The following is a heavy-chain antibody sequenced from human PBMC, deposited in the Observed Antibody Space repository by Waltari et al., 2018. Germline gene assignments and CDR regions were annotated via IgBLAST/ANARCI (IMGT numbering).Heavy chain of an antibody. CDR3: ATDQSPGAGDDPPSHALDV. CDR1: EPILSSLA. J-gene: IGHJ6*02. V-gene: IGHV3-23*01. CDR2: ISGKGYST. D-gene: IGHD7-27*01. Sequence: EVQLLESGGAFVKSGGYLSITWAALEPILSSLAMTRGRQAPGKGLEWVSGISGKGYSTYHADSVKGRFTISRDNSASTLYLQLSSLRADDSAVYYCATDQSPGAGDDPPSHALDVWGQGTMVTVSS.